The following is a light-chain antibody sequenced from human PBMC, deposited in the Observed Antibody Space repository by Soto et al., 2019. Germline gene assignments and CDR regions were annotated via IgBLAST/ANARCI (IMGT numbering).Light chain of an antibody. CDR3: QKYNSASRT. CDR2: AAS. V-gene: IGKV1-27*01. J-gene: IGKJ1*01. CDR1: QDISIF. Sequence: IQMHQSPSSLSASVGDRVPITCRASQDISIFLAWYQQKPGKVPKLLIYAASTLQSGVPSRFSGSGSGTDFSLTISSLQPEDVATYYCQKYNSASRTFGQGTKVDI.